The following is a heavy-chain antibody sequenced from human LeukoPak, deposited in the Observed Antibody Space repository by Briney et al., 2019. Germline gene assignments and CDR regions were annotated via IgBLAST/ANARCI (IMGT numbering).Heavy chain of an antibody. Sequence: GGSLRLSCAASGFTFSSYAMSWVRQAPGKGLEWVSAISGSGGSTYYADSVKGRFTISRDNSKNTLYLQMNSLKTEDTAVYYCTTDLVGVAADVEWNAFDIWGQGTMVTVSS. CDR2: ISGSGGST. V-gene: IGHV3-23*01. D-gene: IGHD2-15*01. CDR1: GFTFSSYA. CDR3: TTDLVGVAADVEWNAFDI. J-gene: IGHJ3*02.